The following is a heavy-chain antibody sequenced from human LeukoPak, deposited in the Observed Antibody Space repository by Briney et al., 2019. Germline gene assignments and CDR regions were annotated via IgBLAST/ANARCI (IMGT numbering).Heavy chain of an antibody. CDR3: AKAGCSSTSCHFDI. J-gene: IGHJ3*02. CDR1: GGSISSYY. V-gene: IGHV4-59*01. CDR2: IYYSGGT. D-gene: IGHD2-2*01. Sequence: SETLSLTCTVSGGSISSYYWSWIRQPPGKGLEWIGYIYYSGGTNYNPSLKSRVTISVDTSKNQFSLKLSSVTAADTAVYYCAKAGCSSTSCHFDIWGQGTMVTVSS.